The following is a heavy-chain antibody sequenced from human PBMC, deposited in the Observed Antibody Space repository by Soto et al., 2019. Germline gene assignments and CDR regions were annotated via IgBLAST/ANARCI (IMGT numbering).Heavy chain of an antibody. CDR1: GYTFTSHG. J-gene: IGHJ4*01. D-gene: IGHD3-22*01. Sequence: QVELVQSGGEVKKPGASVKVSCKASGYTFTSHGISWVRQAPGQGLEWVGWINPNNDNSVSAQKFQDRVPLTTDTSTSTVYMELRSLTSADTAFDYCVRTTTYSRVGDNCGHGTLVTVAS. V-gene: IGHV1-18*04. CDR2: INPNNDNS. CDR3: VRTTTYSRVGDN.